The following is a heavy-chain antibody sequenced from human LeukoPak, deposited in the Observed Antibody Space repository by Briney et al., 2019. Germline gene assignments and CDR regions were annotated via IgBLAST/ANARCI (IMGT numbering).Heavy chain of an antibody. V-gene: IGHV3-30*04. CDR1: GFTFSSYA. D-gene: IGHD1-26*01. CDR2: ISYDGSNK. Sequence: GRSLRLSCAASGFTFSSYAMHWVRQAPGKGLEWVAVISYDGSNKYYADSVKGRFTISRDNSKNTLYLQMNSLRAEDTAVYYCARTSGGGSYPFDYWGQGTLVTVSS. J-gene: IGHJ4*02. CDR3: ARTSGGGSYPFDY.